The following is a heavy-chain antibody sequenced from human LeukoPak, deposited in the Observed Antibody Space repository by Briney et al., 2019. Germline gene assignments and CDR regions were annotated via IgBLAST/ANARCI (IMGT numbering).Heavy chain of an antibody. Sequence: PGGSLRLSCATSGFTFSNYGMHWVRQAPGKGLEWVAVISFDGSNRYYADSVKGRFTISRDNSKNTLYLQMNSLRAEDTAVYYCARESADYSNYYGMDVWGQGTTVTVSS. D-gene: IGHD4-11*01. CDR3: ARESADYSNYYGMDV. V-gene: IGHV3-30*03. CDR1: GFTFSNYG. CDR2: ISFDGSNR. J-gene: IGHJ6*02.